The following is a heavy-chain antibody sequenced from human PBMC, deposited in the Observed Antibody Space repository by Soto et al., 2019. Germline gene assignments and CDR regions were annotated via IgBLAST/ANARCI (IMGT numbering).Heavy chain of an antibody. J-gene: IGHJ4*02. CDR3: AKVYCSSTSCYFGAKQSFDY. CDR2: ISGSGGST. V-gene: IGHV3-23*01. D-gene: IGHD2-2*01. Sequence: EVQLLESGGGLVQPGGSLRLSCAASGFTFSSYAMSWVRQAPGKGLEWVSAISGSGGSTYYADSVKGRFTISRDNSKNTLYLQMNSLRAEDTAVYYCAKVYCSSTSCYFGAKQSFDYWGQGTLVTVSS. CDR1: GFTFSSYA.